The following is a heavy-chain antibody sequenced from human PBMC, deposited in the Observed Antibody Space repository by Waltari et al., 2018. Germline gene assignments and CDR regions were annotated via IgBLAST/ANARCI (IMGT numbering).Heavy chain of an antibody. J-gene: IGHJ6*02. CDR2: IIPIFGTA. D-gene: IGHD3-10*01. CDR3: ARGITMDGSNYGMDV. Sequence: HVQLVQSGAEVKKPRSSVTVSCKSSLCPFSSYAIRWFRQAPGKGLEWMGRIIPIFGTANYAQKFQGRVTITADKSTSTAYMELSSLRSEDTAVYYCARGITMDGSNYGMDVWGQGTTVTVSS. CDR1: LCPFSSYA. V-gene: IGHV1-69*08.